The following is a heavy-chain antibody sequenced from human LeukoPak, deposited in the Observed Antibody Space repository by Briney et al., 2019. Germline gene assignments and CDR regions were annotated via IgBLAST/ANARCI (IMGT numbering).Heavy chain of an antibody. J-gene: IGHJ5*02. CDR1: GGSFSGYY. CDR3: ASRFFTWFDP. D-gene: IGHD3-16*01. Sequence: SETLSLTCAVYGGSFSGYYWSWIRQPPGQGLEWIGEINHSGSTNYNPSLKSRVTISVDTSKNQFSLKLSSVTAADTAVYYCASRFFTWFDPWGQGTLVTVSS. V-gene: IGHV4-34*01. CDR2: INHSGST.